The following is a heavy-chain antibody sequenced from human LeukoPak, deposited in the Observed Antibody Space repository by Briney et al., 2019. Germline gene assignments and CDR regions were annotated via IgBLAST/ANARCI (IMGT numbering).Heavy chain of an antibody. CDR2: MNPNSGKT. Sequence: ASVKVSCKASGYTFTSYDINWVRQATGQGLEWKGWMNPNSGKTGYAQEFQGRVTITRNTSISTAYMELSSLRSEDTAVYYCTRGLTGTTSNYWGQGTPVTVSS. V-gene: IGHV1-8*03. D-gene: IGHD1-7*01. CDR3: TRGLTGTTSNY. CDR1: GYTFTSYD. J-gene: IGHJ4*02.